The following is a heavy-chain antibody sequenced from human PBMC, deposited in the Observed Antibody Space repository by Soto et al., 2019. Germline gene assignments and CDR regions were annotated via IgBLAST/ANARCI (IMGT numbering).Heavy chain of an antibody. CDR1: GGSISSGGYS. D-gene: IGHD2-15*01. Sequence: QLQLQESGSGLVKPSQNLSLTCAVSGGSISSGGYSWSWIRQPPGKGLEWIGYVYHSGNPYYNPSLKGRVTISLDRSKNQFALELGSVTAADTAVHYCARLAWVTRIFDYWGQGTLVTVSS. V-gene: IGHV4-30-2*01. CDR2: VYHSGNP. CDR3: ARLAWVTRIFDY. J-gene: IGHJ4*02.